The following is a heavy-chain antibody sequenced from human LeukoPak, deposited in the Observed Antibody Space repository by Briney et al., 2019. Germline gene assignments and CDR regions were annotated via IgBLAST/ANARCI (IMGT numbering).Heavy chain of an antibody. J-gene: IGHJ2*01. CDR2: IYYSGST. CDR1: GGSISSYY. CDR3: ARNNGGTYWYFDL. V-gene: IGHV4-59*08. D-gene: IGHD4-23*01. Sequence: PSETLSLTCTVSGGSISSYYWSWIRQPPGRGLEWIGYIYYSGSTNYNPSLKSRVTISVDTSKNQFSLKLSSVTAADTAVYYCARNNGGTYWYFDLWGRGTLVTVSS.